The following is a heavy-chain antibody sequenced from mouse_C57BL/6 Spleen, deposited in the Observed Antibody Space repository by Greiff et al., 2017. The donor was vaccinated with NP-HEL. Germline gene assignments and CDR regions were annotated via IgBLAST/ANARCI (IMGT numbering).Heavy chain of an antibody. CDR1: GFSFNTYA. CDR2: IRSKSNNYAT. D-gene: IGHD3-1*01. J-gene: IGHJ4*01. Sequence: EVMLVESGGGLVQPKGSLKLSCAASGFSFNTYAMNWVRQAPGKGLEWVARIRSKSNNYATYYADSVKDRFTISRDDSESMLYLQMNNLKTEDTAMYYCVRGGSSDAMDYWGQGTSVTVSS. V-gene: IGHV10-1*01. CDR3: VRGGSSDAMDY.